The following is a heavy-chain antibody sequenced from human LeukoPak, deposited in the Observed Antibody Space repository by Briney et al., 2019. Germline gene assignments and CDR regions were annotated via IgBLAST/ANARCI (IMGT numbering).Heavy chain of an antibody. CDR1: GFTVSSNY. J-gene: IGHJ3*02. D-gene: IGHD3-10*01. V-gene: IGHV3-66*01. Sequence: PGGSLRLSCAASGFTVSSNYMNWARQAPGKGLECVSILYSGGHTYYAESVKSRFTISRDNSKNTLYLQMNSLRAEDTAVYYCARESYYGSGRLPDAFDIWGQGTMVTVSS. CDR2: LYSGGHT. CDR3: ARESYYGSGRLPDAFDI.